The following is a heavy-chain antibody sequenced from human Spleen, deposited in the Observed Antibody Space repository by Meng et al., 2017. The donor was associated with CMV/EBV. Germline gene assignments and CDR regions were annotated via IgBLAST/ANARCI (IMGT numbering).Heavy chain of an antibody. CDR3: ARSGSSSSGLPLY. CDR1: GFTFSSYG. V-gene: IGHV3-21*01. Sequence: GESLKISCAASGFTFSSYGMHWVRQAPGKGLEWVSSISSSSSYIYYADSVKGRFTISRDNAKNSLYLQMNSLRAEDTAVYYCARSGSSSSGLPLYWGQGTLVTVSS. CDR2: ISSSSSYI. D-gene: IGHD6-6*01. J-gene: IGHJ4*02.